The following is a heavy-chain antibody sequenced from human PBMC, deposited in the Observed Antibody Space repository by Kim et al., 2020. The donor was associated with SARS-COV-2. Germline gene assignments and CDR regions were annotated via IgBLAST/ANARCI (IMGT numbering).Heavy chain of an antibody. V-gene: IGHV3-9*01. D-gene: IGHD6-6*01. J-gene: IGHJ1*01. CDR3: AKGSGYSSSSEYFQH. Sequence: GGSLRLSCAASGFTFGDYAMHWVRQAPGKGLEWVSGISWNSGSIGYADSVKGRFTISRDNAKNSLYLQMNSLRAEDTALYYCAKGSGYSSSSEYFQHWGQGTLVTVSS. CDR1: GFTFGDYA. CDR2: ISWNSGSI.